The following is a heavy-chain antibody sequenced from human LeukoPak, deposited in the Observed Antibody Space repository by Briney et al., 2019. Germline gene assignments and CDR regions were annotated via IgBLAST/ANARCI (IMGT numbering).Heavy chain of an antibody. D-gene: IGHD5-18*01. CDR2: KYYSGST. CDR3: ARGRSYGFDFDS. J-gene: IGHJ4*02. Sequence: PSETLSLTCDVSGVSINTCCYYWTWIRQPPGWGLEWIGYKYYSGSTRYNSSLRSRLTISLDSSKNQFSLRLTSVTAADTAVYYCARGRSYGFDFDSWGPGTLVIVSS. CDR1: GVSINTCCYY. V-gene: IGHV4-61*01.